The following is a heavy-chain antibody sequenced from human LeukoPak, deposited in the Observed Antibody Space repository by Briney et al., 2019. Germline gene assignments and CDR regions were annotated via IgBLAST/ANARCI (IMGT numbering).Heavy chain of an antibody. J-gene: IGHJ4*02. V-gene: IGHV4-61*08. CDR3: ARGQSPSEKFDY. CDR1: GGSLSSGDYY. CDR2: IYYSGST. D-gene: IGHD4-11*01. Sequence: SETLSLTCTVSGGSLSSGDYYWSWIRQPPGTGLEWIGYIYYSGSTNYNASLKSRATISVDTSKNQFSLRLSSVTAADTAVYYCARGQSPSEKFDYWGQGTLVTVSS.